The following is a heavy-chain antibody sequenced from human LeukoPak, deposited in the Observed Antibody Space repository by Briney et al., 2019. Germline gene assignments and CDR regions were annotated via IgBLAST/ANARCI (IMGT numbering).Heavy chain of an antibody. CDR1: GFTFSSYW. CDR3: SGDPGDY. V-gene: IGHV3-7*04. Sequence: GGSLRLSCAASGFTFSSYWMSWVRQAPGKGLEWVANINQNGSETYYVDSVEGRFTISRDNAKNSLFLQMSSLRAEDTAVYFCSGDPGDYWGQGTLVTVSS. CDR2: INQNGSET. D-gene: IGHD7-27*01. J-gene: IGHJ4*02.